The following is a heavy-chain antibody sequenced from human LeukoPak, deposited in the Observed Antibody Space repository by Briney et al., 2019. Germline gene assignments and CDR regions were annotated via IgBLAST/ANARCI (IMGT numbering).Heavy chain of an antibody. V-gene: IGHV3-15*06. CDR2: IKSKTDGGTT. D-gene: IGHD1-1*01. CDR3: TTGTNSN. CDR1: GFTVRSYW. J-gene: IGHJ4*02. Sequence: PGGSLRLSCAASGFTVRSYWMHWVRQAPGKGLVWVGRIKSKTDGGTTNYAAPVKGRFTISRDDSKNTLSLQMNSLKTEDTAVYYCTTGTNSNWGQGTLVTVSS.